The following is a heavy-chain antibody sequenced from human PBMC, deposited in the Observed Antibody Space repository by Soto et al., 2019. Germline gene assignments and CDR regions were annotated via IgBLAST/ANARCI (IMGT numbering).Heavy chain of an antibody. CDR3: ARAGGVRGARYYYYYYMDV. CDR1: GYTFTSYG. CDR2: ISAYNGNT. D-gene: IGHD3-10*01. V-gene: IGHV1-18*01. Sequence: ASVKVSCKASGYTFTSYGISWVRQAPGQGLEWMGWISAYNGNTNYAQKLQGRVTMTTDTSTSTAYMELRSLRSDDTAVYYCARAGGVRGARYYYYYYMDVWGKGTTVTVSS. J-gene: IGHJ6*03.